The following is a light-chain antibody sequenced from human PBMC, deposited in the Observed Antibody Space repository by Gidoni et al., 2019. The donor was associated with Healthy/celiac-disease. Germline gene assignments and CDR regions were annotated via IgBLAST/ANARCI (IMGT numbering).Light chain of an antibody. V-gene: IGLV2-23*02. CDR2: EVS. CDR3: CSYAGSSTVV. CDR1: SSDVGSYNL. Sequence: QSALTQPASVSGSPGQSITISCTGTSSDVGSYNLVSWYQQHPGKAPKLMIYEVSKRPPGVSNRFSGSKSGNTASLTISGLQAEDEADYYCCSYAGSSTVVFGGGTKLTVX. J-gene: IGLJ2*01.